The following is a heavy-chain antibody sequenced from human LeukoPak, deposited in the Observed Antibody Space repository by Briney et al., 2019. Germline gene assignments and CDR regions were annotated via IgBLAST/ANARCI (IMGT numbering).Heavy chain of an antibody. J-gene: IGHJ6*02. V-gene: IGHV4-31*03. CDR1: GGSISSGGYY. D-gene: IGHD2-8*01. Sequence: SETLSLTCTVSGGSISSGGYYWSWIRQHPGKGLEWIGYIYYSGSTYYNPSLKSRVTISVDTSKNQFSLKLSSVTAADTAVYYCARDLGTIGHSMDVWGQGTTVTVSS. CDR3: ARDLGTIGHSMDV. CDR2: IYYSGST.